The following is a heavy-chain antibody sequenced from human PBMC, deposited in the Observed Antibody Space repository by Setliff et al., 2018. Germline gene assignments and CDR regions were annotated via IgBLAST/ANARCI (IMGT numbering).Heavy chain of an antibody. CDR3: VSGRGFYYGSVTSDS. CDR1: GGSFSGYY. V-gene: IGHV4-34*01. D-gene: IGHD3-10*01. CDR2: INHSGIT. Sequence: PSETLSLTCAVYGGSFSGYYWSWIRQPPGKGLEWIGEINHSGITNYNPSLKSRATISFNTSKNQISLKLSSVTPADTAVYYCVSGRGFYYGSVTSDSWGPGPLVAFSS. J-gene: IGHJ4*02.